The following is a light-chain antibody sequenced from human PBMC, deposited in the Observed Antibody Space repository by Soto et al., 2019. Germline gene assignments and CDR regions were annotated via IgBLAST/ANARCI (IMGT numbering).Light chain of an antibody. CDR3: QQSYRSPRT. CDR2: AAT. V-gene: IGKV1-39*01. J-gene: IGKJ1*01. Sequence: DIQMTQSPSSLSASVRDSVTITCRASQNIRNYLNWYQQKPGRAPKILIYAATRLQSGVPSWCSGGGSGTDFTLTSTSLHHEDFATYYCQQSYRSPRTFGQGTKVEIK. CDR1: QNIRNY.